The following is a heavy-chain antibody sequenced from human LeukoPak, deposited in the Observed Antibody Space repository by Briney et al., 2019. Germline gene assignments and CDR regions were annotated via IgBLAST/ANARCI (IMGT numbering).Heavy chain of an antibody. J-gene: IGHJ6*02. V-gene: IGHV1-69*13. CDR2: IIPIFGTA. CDR1: GGTFSSYA. D-gene: IGHD4-11*01. CDR3: ARPLETTVTVWGMDV. Sequence: SVKVSCKASGGTFSSYAISWVRQAPGQGLEWMGGIIPIFGTANYAQKFQGRVTITADESTSTAYMELSSLRSEDTAVYYCARPLETTVTVWGMDVWGQGTTVTISS.